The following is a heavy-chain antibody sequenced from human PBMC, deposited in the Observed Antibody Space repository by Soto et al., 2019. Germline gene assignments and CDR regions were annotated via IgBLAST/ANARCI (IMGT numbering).Heavy chain of an antibody. D-gene: IGHD6-19*01. J-gene: IGHJ4*02. CDR2: IYHTGST. CDR1: GGSVTSSDW. CDR3: ARGSGCSTSSCNLDY. Sequence: QVRLQESGPGLVKPSGTLSLTCAVSGGSVTSSDWWSWVRQPPGKGLEWIGDIYHTGSTNYNPSLESRGTISLDKSENQVSLNLKSVTAADTAVYYCARGSGCSTSSCNLDYWGQGTLVTVSS. V-gene: IGHV4-4*02.